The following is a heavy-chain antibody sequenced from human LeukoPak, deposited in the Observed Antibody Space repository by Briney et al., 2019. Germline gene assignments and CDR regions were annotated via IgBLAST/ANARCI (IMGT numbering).Heavy chain of an antibody. J-gene: IGHJ6*02. Sequence: GGSLRLSCAASGFTFSSYAMHWVRQAPGKGLEWVAVISYDGSNKYYADSVKGRFTISRDNSKNTLYLQMNSLRAEDTAVYYCARDNYDILTGYYNRQRFYYYYYGMDVWGQGTTVTVSS. CDR3: ARDNYDILTGYYNRQRFYYYYYGMDV. CDR1: GFTFSSYA. V-gene: IGHV3-30*04. D-gene: IGHD3-9*01. CDR2: ISYDGSNK.